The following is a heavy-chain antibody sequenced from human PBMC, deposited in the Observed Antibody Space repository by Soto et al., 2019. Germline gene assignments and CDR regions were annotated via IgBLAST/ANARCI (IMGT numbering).Heavy chain of an antibody. CDR1: GFSFSLFW. D-gene: IGHD3-16*01. CDR3: ARTGWPQSSYYFDY. V-gene: IGHV3-7*03. Sequence: GSLRLSCAASGFSFSLFWMSWVRQTPGKGLEWVANINEDGSEKFFADSVKGRFTISRDNAKNSLSLQMNSLTADDTAVYYCARTGWPQSSYYFDYWGQGTLVTVSS. CDR2: INEDGSEK. J-gene: IGHJ4*02.